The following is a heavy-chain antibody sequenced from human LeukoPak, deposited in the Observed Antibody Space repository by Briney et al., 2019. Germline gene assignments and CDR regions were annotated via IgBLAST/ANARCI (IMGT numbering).Heavy chain of an antibody. CDR1: AFTFSNYA. V-gene: IGHV3-64*01. J-gene: IGHJ3*02. CDR2: ISSNGAST. Sequence: GGSLRLSCAASAFTFSNYAMHWVRQAPGKGLEYVSAISSNGASTFYANSVKGRFTISRDNSKNTLYLQMGSLRAEDMAVYYCARGWIQLWAHDAFDIWGQGTMVTVSS. CDR3: ARGWIQLWAHDAFDI. D-gene: IGHD5-18*01.